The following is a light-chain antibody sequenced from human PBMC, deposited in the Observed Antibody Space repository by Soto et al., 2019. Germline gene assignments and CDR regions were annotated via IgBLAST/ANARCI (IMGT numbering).Light chain of an antibody. Sequence: QLVLTQSPSASASLGASVKLTCTLSSGHSNYAIAWHQLQPEKGPRYLMKLNSDGSHIKGDGIPDRFSGSSSGAERYLTISSLQSVDEADYYCQTWGTGIQVFGGGTKLTVL. CDR1: SGHSNYA. V-gene: IGLV4-69*01. CDR2: LNSDGSH. CDR3: QTWGTGIQV. J-gene: IGLJ2*01.